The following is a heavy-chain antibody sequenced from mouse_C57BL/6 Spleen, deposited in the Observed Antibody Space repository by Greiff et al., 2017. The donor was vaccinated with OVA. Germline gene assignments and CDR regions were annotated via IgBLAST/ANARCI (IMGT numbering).Heavy chain of an antibody. J-gene: IGHJ4*01. CDR1: GYTFTSYW. V-gene: IGHV1-55*01. CDR3: ATYSNYLYYAMDY. D-gene: IGHD2-5*01. CDR2: IYPGSGST. Sequence: VQLQQSGAELVKPGASVKMSCKASGYTFTSYWITWVKQRPGQGLEWIGDIYPGSGSTNYNEKFKSKATLTVDTSSSTAYMQLSSLTSEDSAVYYGATYSNYLYYAMDYWGQGTSVTVSS.